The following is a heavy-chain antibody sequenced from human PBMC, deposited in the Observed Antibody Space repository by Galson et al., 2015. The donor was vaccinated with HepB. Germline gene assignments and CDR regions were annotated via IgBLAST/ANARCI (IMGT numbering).Heavy chain of an antibody. Sequence: SLRLSCAASGFTFNNHWMNWVRQAPGKGLEWVANIKQDGSETYYVDSVKGRFTISRDNAKNSLYLQMINLRAEDTAVYYCARKFRTLGDYYYYMDVWGQGTTVTVSS. CDR2: IKQDGSET. CDR1: GFTFNNHW. V-gene: IGHV3-7*03. J-gene: IGHJ6*03. CDR3: ARKFRTLGDYYYYMDV. D-gene: IGHD1-26*01.